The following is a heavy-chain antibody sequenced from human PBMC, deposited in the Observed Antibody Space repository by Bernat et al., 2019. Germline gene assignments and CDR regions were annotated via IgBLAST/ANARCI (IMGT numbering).Heavy chain of an antibody. J-gene: IGHJ4*02. D-gene: IGHD4-17*01. CDR3: ARAGYGDYGFDY. V-gene: IGHV3-21*01. Sequence: EVLLVESGGGLVKPGGSLRLSCAASGFTFSTYSMIWVRQAPGKGLEWVSCISSTSIYIYYADSVKGRFTSSRDNAKNSLYLQMNSLRAEDTAVYYCARAGYGDYGFDYWGQGTLVTVSS. CDR1: GFTFSTYS. CDR2: ISSTSIYI.